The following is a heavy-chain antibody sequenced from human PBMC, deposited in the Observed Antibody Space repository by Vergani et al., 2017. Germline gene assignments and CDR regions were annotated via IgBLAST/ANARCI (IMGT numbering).Heavy chain of an antibody. CDR3: ARRVAYCGGDCFDAFDI. CDR1: GYSFTNYW. D-gene: IGHD2-21*02. Sequence: EVQLVQSGAEVKKPGESLKISCKGSGYSFTNYWIGWVRQMPGKGLEWMGIIYPGDSDTRYSPSFQGQVTISADKSISTAHLQWSSLKASATAMYYCARRVAYCGGDCFDAFDIWGQGTMVTVSS. V-gene: IGHV5-51*01. CDR2: IYPGDSDT. J-gene: IGHJ3*02.